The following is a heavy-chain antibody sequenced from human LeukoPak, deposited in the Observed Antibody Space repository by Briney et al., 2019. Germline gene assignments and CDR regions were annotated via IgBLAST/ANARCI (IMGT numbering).Heavy chain of an antibody. CDR3: ARHGDGLTYDFWSGYFL. J-gene: IGHJ4*02. Sequence: SETLSLTCTVSGGSISSSSYYWGWIRQPPGKGLEWIGSIYYSGSTYYNPSLKSRVTISVDTSKNQFSLKLSSVTAADTAVYYCARHGDGLTYDFWSGYFLWGQGTLVTVSS. CDR1: GGSISSSSYY. CDR2: IYYSGST. V-gene: IGHV4-39*01. D-gene: IGHD3-3*01.